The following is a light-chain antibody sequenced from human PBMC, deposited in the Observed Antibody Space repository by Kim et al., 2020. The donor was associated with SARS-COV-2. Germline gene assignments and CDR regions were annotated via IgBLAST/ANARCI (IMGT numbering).Light chain of an antibody. V-gene: IGLV2-14*03. CDR2: DIS. J-gene: IGLJ1*01. CDR1: SGNVGGDND. CDR3: NACTSSTTQV. Sequence: GQWITISCTGTSGNVGGDNDVQWYQHLPGEAPKLIIYDISNRPSGVSKRFSGSNSGNTATLTISGTQAMDEADYYCNACTSSTTQVFGAGTQVTVL.